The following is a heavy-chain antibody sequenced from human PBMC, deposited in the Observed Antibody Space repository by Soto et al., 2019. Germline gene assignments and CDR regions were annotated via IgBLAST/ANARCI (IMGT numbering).Heavy chain of an antibody. J-gene: IGHJ6*02. V-gene: IGHV3-48*03. D-gene: IGHD3-10*01. CDR1: GFTSSNYE. CDR3: ARAFARNYYYYGMDV. Sequence: EVQLVESGGGLVQPGGSLRLSCEASGFTSSNYEMNWVRQAPGKGLEWGSYISSSSSGSTIYYADSVKGRFTISRDDAKNSQYLQMNSLRAEDTAIYYCARAFARNYYYYGMDVWGQGTTVTVSS. CDR2: ISSSSSGSTI.